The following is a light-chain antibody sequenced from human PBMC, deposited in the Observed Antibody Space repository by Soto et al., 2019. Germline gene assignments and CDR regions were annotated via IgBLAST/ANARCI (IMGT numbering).Light chain of an antibody. CDR1: QNISNY. CDR3: QQVFITPWT. J-gene: IGKJ1*01. V-gene: IGKV1-39*01. CDR2: GAC. Sequence: QVTQSPPSLSESIGDTVILTCRSAQNISNYLNWYNQKPGKVPNLLIYGACKSHGGVSSSFSGSGFGTDFTLTIINLQPEDFSTYFCQQVFITPWTFGQGTTVEIK.